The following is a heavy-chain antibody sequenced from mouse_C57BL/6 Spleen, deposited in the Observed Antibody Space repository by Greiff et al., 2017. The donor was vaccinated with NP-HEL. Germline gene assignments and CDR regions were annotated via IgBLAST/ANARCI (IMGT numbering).Heavy chain of an antibody. Sequence: EVKLVESGGGLVQPGESLKLSCESNEYEFPSHDMSWVRKTPEQRLELVAAINSDGGSTYYPDTMERRFIISRDNTKKTLYLQMSSLRSEDSALSYCERRDVTNWYFDVWGTGTTVTVSS. CDR3: ERRDVTNWYFDV. CDR1: EYEFPSHD. CDR2: INSDGGST. J-gene: IGHJ1*03. V-gene: IGHV5-2*01.